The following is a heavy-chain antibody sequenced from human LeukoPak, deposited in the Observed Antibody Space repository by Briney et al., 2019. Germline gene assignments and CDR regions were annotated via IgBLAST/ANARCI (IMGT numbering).Heavy chain of an antibody. V-gene: IGHV3-23*01. CDR2: VSGRDTST. CDR1: GFTFSNYA. Sequence: PGASLRLSCAASGFTFSNYAMSWVRQAPGKGLEWVSAVSGRDTSTYYTDSVKGRFTISRDNSKNTLYLQMSSLSAEDTATYYCAKWGDYDVLTGYYDSDYWGQGTLVTVSS. J-gene: IGHJ4*02. CDR3: AKWGDYDVLTGYYDSDY. D-gene: IGHD3-9*01.